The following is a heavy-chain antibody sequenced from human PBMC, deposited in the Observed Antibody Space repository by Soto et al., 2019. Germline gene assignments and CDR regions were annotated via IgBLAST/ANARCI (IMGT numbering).Heavy chain of an antibody. D-gene: IGHD3-22*01. CDR2: IYYSGST. CDR1: GDSISSSSHY. V-gene: IGHV4-39*01. J-gene: IGHJ5*02. Sequence: SETLSLTWTVSGDSISSSSHYWGWIRQPPGKGLEWIGSIYYSGSTYYNPSLNSRVTISVDKSKNQFFLKLTSVTAADTAVYYCARNDYYDTSAYSSRFDPWGQGTLVTVSS. CDR3: ARNDYYDTSAYSSRFDP.